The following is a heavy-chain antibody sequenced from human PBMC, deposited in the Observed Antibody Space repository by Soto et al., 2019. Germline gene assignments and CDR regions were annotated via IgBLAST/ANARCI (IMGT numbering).Heavy chain of an antibody. CDR3: ARDIEYSSSYRPDRYYYYYGMDG. Sequence: GGSLRLSCAASGFTFSSYGMHWVRQAPGKGLEWVAVIWYDGSNKYYADSVKGRFTISRDNSKNTLYLQMNSLRAEDTAVYYCARDIEYSSSYRPDRYYYYYGMDGWGQGTTVTVSS. CDR1: GFTFSSYG. D-gene: IGHD6-6*01. J-gene: IGHJ6*02. V-gene: IGHV3-33*01. CDR2: IWYDGSNK.